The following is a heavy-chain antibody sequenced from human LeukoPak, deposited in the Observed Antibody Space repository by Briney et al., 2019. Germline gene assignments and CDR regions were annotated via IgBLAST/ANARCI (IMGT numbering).Heavy chain of an antibody. V-gene: IGHV1-2*02. Sequence: WASVKVSCKASGYTFTGHYIHWVRQAPGQGLEWMGWINPNSGGAKYVQKFQGRVTMTRDTSSSTAYMELSRLRSDDTAVYYCARGNYDFLTGYYHYYFDYWGQGTLVTVSS. CDR3: ARGNYDFLTGYYHYYFDY. D-gene: IGHD3-9*01. CDR2: INPNSGGA. CDR1: GYTFTGHY. J-gene: IGHJ4*02.